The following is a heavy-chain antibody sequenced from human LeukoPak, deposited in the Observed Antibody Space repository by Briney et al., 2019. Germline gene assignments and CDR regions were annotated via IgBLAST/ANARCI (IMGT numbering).Heavy chain of an antibody. CDR3: ARRGYHDSSGYDY. J-gene: IGHJ4*02. CDR1: GLTLSAYG. V-gene: IGHV3-30*03. CDR2: ISYDGSDK. D-gene: IGHD3-22*01. Sequence: GRSLRLSCAASGLTLSAYGMHWVRQAPGKSLEWVAVISYDGSDKYYADSVKGRFTISRDNAKNSVFLQINNLRAEDTAIYYCARRGYHDSSGYDYWGQGTLVTVSS.